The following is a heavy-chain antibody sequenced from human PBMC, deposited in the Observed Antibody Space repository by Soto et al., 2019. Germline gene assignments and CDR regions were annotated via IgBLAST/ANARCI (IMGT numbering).Heavy chain of an antibody. V-gene: IGHV4-59*08. CDR1: GGSISSDY. J-gene: IGHJ5*02. D-gene: IGHD2-2*01. Sequence: SETLSLTCTVSGGSISSDYWSWILQPPGKGLEWIGYIYYSGSTNYNPSLKSRVTIAVDTSKNQFSLKLSSVTAADTAVYYCARQVGHYCSSTSGDGINWFDPWGQGTLVTVSS. CDR2: IYYSGST. CDR3: ARQVGHYCSSTSGDGINWFDP.